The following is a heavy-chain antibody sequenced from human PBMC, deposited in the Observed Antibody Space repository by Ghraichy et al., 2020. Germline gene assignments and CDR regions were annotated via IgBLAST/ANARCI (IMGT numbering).Heavy chain of an antibody. J-gene: IGHJ4*02. CDR1: GFTFSSYG. V-gene: IGHV3-30*03. CDR3: AGYGGIDY. CDR2: ISYDGSNK. Sequence: GGSLRLSCAASGFTFSSYGMHWVRQAPGKGLEWVAVISYDGSNKYYADSVKGRFTISRDNSKNTLYLQMNSLRAEDTAVYYCAGYGGIDYWGQGTLVTVSS. D-gene: IGHD4-23*01.